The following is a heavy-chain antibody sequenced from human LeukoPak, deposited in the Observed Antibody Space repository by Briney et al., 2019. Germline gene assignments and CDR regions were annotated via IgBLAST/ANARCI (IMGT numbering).Heavy chain of an antibody. D-gene: IGHD5-12*01. CDR3: ARDIELST. V-gene: IGHV3-23*01. CDR2: IASGGLNT. CDR1: GFTLRVAV. J-gene: IGHJ4*03. Sequence: GGSLRLSCVASGFTLRVAVMTRVREAPGGGLEWVSLIASGGLNTYYADSVRGRFTISRDNSKSTLSLQMNSLGVEDAAIYYCARDIELSTWGLGTLVTVSS.